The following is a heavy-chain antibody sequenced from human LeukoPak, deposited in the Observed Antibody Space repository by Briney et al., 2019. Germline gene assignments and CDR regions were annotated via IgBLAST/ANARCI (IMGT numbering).Heavy chain of an antibody. CDR2: INPNSGGT. D-gene: IGHD4-11*01. Sequence: ASVKVSCMASGYTFTCYYMHWVRQAPGQALEWMGRINPNSGGTNYAQKFQGRVTMTRDTSISTAYMELSRLRSDDTAVYYCASSNLGRYFDLWGRGTLVTVSS. J-gene: IGHJ2*01. CDR1: GYTFTCYY. CDR3: ASSNLGRYFDL. V-gene: IGHV1-2*06.